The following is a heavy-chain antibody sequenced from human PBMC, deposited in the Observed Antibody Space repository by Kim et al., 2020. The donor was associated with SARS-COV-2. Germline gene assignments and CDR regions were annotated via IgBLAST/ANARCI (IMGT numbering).Heavy chain of an antibody. CDR3: SRDGGRGWYSFDP. CDR1: GYTFNNFA. D-gene: IGHD1-1*01. V-gene: IGHV1-3*04. Sequence: ASVKVSCKAYGYTFNNFAIHWVRQAPGQGLEWVGWINTSNGYAGYSQTFQGRVSLTLDTSANTAYMELPSLRSEDAAVYFCSRDGGRGWYSFDPFGQGTL. CDR2: INTSNGYA. J-gene: IGHJ5*02.